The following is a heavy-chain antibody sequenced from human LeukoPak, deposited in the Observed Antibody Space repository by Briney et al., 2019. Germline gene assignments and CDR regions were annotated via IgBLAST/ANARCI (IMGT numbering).Heavy chain of an antibody. CDR1: GFTYADYS. D-gene: IGHD6-19*01. J-gene: IGHJ4*02. V-gene: IGHV3-43*01. Sequence: GGSLRLSCSASGFTYADYSMHWVRQAPGKGLEWVSVINRNGGAIKYADSVKGRFIISRDNSKNSLYLQMNSLRTEDTALYYCTKEHSSGWPTIDYWGQGTLVTVSS. CDR3: TKEHSSGWPTIDY. CDR2: INRNGGAI.